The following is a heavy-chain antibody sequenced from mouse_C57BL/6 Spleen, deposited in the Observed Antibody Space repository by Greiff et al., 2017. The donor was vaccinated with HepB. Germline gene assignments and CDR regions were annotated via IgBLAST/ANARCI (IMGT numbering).Heavy chain of an antibody. CDR3: TRRGGYSFDY. D-gene: IGHD1-1*02. V-gene: IGHV1-15*01. J-gene: IGHJ2*01. Sequence: VKLMESGAELVRPGASVTLSCKASGYTFTDYEMHWVKQTPVHGLEWIGAIDPETGGTAYNQKFKGKAILTADKSSSTAYMELRSLTSEDSAVYYCTRRGGYSFDYWGQGTTLTVSS. CDR1: GYTFTDYE. CDR2: IDPETGGT.